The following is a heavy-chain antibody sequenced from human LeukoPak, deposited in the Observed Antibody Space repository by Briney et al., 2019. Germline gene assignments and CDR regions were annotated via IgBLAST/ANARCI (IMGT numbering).Heavy chain of an antibody. CDR1: GYTFTSYG. V-gene: IGHV1-18*03. J-gene: IGHJ3*02. D-gene: IGHD1-26*01. CDR3: ARAGGSDYDDAFDI. Sequence: GASVKVSCKASGYTFTSYGISWVRQAPGQGLEWMGWISAGNANTKYSQEFQGRVNINRDTSASTAYMELSSLRSEDMAVYYCARAGGSDYDDAFDIWGHGTMVTVSS. CDR2: ISAGNANT.